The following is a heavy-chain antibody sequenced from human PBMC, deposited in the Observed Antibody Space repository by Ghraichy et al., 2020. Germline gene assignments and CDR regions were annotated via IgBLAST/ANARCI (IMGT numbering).Heavy chain of an antibody. CDR2: IIPILGIA. V-gene: IGHV1-69*02. Sequence: SVKVSCKASGGTFSSYTISWVRQAPGQGLEWMGRIIPILGIANYAQKFQGRVTITADKSTSTAYMELSSLRSEDTAVYYCAARIRGRPGGVWGSYRPFDYWGQGTLVTVSS. CDR1: GGTFSSYT. D-gene: IGHD3-16*02. J-gene: IGHJ4*02. CDR3: AARIRGRPGGVWGSYRPFDY.